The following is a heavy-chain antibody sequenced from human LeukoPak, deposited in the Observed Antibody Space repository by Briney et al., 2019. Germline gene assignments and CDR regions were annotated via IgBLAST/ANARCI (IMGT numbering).Heavy chain of an antibody. CDR3: ARGTLLTPFDY. CDR2: ISGTSSYI. V-gene: IGHV3-21*01. J-gene: IGHJ4*02. CDR1: GFTFSSYS. D-gene: IGHD3-9*01. Sequence: AGGSLRLSCAASGFTFSSYSMNWVRQAPGKWLEWVSSISGTSSYIYYADSVKGRFTISRDNAKNSLFLQMNSLRAEDTAVYYCARGTLLTPFDYWGQGTLVTVSS.